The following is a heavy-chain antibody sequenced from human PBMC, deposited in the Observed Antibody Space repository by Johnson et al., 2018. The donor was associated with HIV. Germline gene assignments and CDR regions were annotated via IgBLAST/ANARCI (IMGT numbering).Heavy chain of an antibody. D-gene: IGHD6-19*01. J-gene: IGHJ3*02. V-gene: IGHV3-30-3*01. Sequence: QVQLVESGGGVIQPGRSLRLSCAASAFTFRTYSMHWVRQPPGKGLEWVAAISYVETNKYYADSVKGRFTISRDNSKNTLYLHMTSLRADDTAVYYCAREKTTGWYDDAFDIWGQGTMVTVSS. CDR3: AREKTTGWYDDAFDI. CDR1: AFTFRTYS. CDR2: ISYVETNK.